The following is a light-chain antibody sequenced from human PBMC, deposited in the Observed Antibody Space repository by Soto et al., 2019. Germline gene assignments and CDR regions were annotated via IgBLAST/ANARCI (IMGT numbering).Light chain of an antibody. CDR3: QQRSNWPLT. V-gene: IGKV3-11*01. Sequence: EIVLTQSPATLSLSPGERATLSCRASQSVSSYLAWYQQKPGQAPRLLIYDASNRATGIPAMFSGSWSGTDFTLTISSLEPEDFAVYYCQQRSNWPLTFGGGTKVEIK. CDR1: QSVSSY. CDR2: DAS. J-gene: IGKJ4*01.